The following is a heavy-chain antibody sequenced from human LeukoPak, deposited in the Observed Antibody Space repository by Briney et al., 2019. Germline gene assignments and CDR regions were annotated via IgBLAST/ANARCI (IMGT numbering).Heavy chain of an antibody. V-gene: IGHV1-2*02. J-gene: IGHJ6*03. CDR1: GYTFTGYY. CDR3: ARADYYCYYMDV. CDR2: INPNSGGT. Sequence: ASVKVSCKASGYTFTGYYMHWVRQAPGQGLEWMGWINPNSGGTNYAQKFQGRVTMTRDTSISTAYMELSRLRSDDTAVYYCARADYYCYYMDVWGKGTTVTISS.